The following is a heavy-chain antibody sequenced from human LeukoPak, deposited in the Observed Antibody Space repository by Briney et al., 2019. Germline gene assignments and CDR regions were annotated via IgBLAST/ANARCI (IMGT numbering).Heavy chain of an antibody. CDR3: ARDISSGYYYSH. J-gene: IGHJ4*02. CDR2: INPSGGST. D-gene: IGHD3-22*01. V-gene: IGHV1-46*01. Sequence: ASVKVSCKASGYTFSSYYMHWVRQAPGQGLEWMGIINPSGGSTRYAQKFQGRVIMTRDTSSSTVYMEVSSLRSEDTAVYYCARDISSGYYYSHWGQGTLAIVSS. CDR1: GYTFSSYY.